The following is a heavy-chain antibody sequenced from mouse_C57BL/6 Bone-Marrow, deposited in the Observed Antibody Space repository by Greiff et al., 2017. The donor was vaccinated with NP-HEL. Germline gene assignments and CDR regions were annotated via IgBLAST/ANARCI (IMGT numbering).Heavy chain of an antibody. J-gene: IGHJ2*01. CDR2: INPNNGGT. Sequence: EVQLQQSGPELVKPGASVKISCKASGYTFTDYYMNWVKQSHGKSLEWIGDINPNNGGTSYNQKFKGKATLTVDKSSSTAYMELRSLTSEDSAVYCCARSPYSNYFDYWGQGTTLTVSS. V-gene: IGHV1-26*01. CDR3: ARSPYSNYFDY. CDR1: GYTFTDYY. D-gene: IGHD2-5*01.